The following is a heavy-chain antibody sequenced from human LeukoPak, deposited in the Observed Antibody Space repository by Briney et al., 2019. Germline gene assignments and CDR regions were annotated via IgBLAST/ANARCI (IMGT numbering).Heavy chain of an antibody. V-gene: IGHV4-30-4*07. Sequence: SETLSLTCAVSGDSISSGGYSWSWIRQPPGKGLEWIAYIHDSGSTYNNPSLKTRLSISIDTSKNQLSLKLNSVTAADTAVYYCARVVAAAGNNWFDPWGQGTLVTVSS. D-gene: IGHD6-13*01. CDR2: IHDSGST. CDR1: GDSISSGGYS. CDR3: ARVVAAAGNNWFDP. J-gene: IGHJ5*02.